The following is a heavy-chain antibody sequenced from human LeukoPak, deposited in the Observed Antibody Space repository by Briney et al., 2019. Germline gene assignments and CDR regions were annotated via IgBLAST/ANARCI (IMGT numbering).Heavy chain of an antibody. CDR1: GFIFSRFW. V-gene: IGHV3-74*01. Sequence: GGSLRLSCAASGFIFSRFWMHWVRQAPGKGLVCVSPINPDGRSTAYADSVKGRFTISRDNAKNTLYLQMNSLRAEDTAVYYCARELGSYYESSGYFPDWGQGTLVTVSS. CDR2: INPDGRST. J-gene: IGHJ4*02. CDR3: ARELGSYYESSGYFPD. D-gene: IGHD3-22*01.